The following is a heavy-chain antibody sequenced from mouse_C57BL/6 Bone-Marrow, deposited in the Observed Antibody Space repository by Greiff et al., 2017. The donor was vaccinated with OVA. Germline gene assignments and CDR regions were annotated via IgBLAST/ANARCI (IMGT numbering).Heavy chain of an antibody. J-gene: IGHJ3*01. V-gene: IGHV5-6*01. CDR1: GFTFSSYG. CDR3: ARPAPY. CDR2: ISSGGSYT. Sequence: EVQVVESGGDLVKPGGSLKLSCAASGFTFSSYGMSWVRQTPDKRLEWVATISSGGSYTYYPDSVKGRFTISRDNAKNTLYLQMGSLKSEDTAMYYCARPAPYWGQGTLVTVSA.